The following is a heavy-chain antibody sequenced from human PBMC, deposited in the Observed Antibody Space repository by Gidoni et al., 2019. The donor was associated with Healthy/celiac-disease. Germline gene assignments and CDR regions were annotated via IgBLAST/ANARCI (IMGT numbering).Heavy chain of an antibody. CDR1: GFTFADYA. CDR2: ISWNSGSI. J-gene: IGHJ4*02. Sequence: EVQLVESGGGLVQPGRSLRLSCAASGFTFADYAMHWVRQAPGKGLEWVSGISWNSGSIGYADSVKGRFTISRDNAKNSLYLQMNSLRAEDTALYYCAKDGFFRGAEDYFDYWGQGTLVTVSS. CDR3: AKDGFFRGAEDYFDY. V-gene: IGHV3-9*01. D-gene: IGHD1-26*01.